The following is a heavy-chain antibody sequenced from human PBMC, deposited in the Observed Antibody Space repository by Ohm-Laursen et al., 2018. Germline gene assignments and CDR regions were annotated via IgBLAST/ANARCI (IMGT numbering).Heavy chain of an antibody. D-gene: IGHD5-24*01. CDR1: GYSISSSNW. J-gene: IGHJ3*02. CDR3: ARESIEMDAFDI. V-gene: IGHV4-61*02. Sequence: SQTLSLTCGVSGYSISSSNWWGWIRQPAGKGLEWIGRIYTSGSTNYNPSLKSRVTMSVDTSKNQFSLRLSSVTAADTAVYYCARESIEMDAFDIWGQGTMVTVSS. CDR2: IYTSGST.